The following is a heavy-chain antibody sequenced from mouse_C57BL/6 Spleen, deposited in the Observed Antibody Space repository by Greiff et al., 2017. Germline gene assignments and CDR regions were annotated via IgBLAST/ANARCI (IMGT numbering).Heavy chain of an antibody. CDR1: GYSFTDYN. CDR3: ARGFIYYEYNEDAIDY. Sequence: VQLQQSGPELVKPGASVKISCKASGYSFTDYNMHWVKQSNGKSLEWIGVINPNYGNTSYNQKFKGQATLTVHQSSSTAYMQLNSLTSEDSASDYCARGFIYYEYNEDAIDYWGQGTSVTVSS. J-gene: IGHJ4*01. D-gene: IGHD2-4*01. CDR2: INPNYGNT. V-gene: IGHV1-39*01.